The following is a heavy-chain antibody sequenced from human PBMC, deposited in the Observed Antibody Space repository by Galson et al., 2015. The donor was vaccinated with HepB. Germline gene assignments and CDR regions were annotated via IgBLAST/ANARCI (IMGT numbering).Heavy chain of an antibody. Sequence: SLRLSCAASGFTFSSYWMSWVRQAPGKGLEWVANIKQDGSEKYYVDSVKGRFTISRDNAKNSLYLQMNSLRAEDTAVYYCARDRSPLFYYYMDVWGKGTTVTVSS. V-gene: IGHV3-7*01. J-gene: IGHJ6*03. CDR2: IKQDGSEK. CDR3: ARDRSPLFYYYMDV. CDR1: GFTFSSYW.